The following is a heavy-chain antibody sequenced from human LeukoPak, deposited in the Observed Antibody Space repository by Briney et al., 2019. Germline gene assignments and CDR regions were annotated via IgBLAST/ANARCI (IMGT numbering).Heavy chain of an antibody. CDR1: GFTFSSYG. J-gene: IGHJ4*02. CDR3: ARDHYYGSGFDY. V-gene: IGHV3-21*01. CDR2: ISSGSSYI. D-gene: IGHD3-10*01. Sequence: GGSLRLSCAASGFTFSSYGMNWVRQAPGKGLEWVSSISSGSSYIYYADSVKGRFTISRDDAKNSLYLQMNSLRAEDTAVYYCARDHYYGSGFDYWGQGTLVTVSS.